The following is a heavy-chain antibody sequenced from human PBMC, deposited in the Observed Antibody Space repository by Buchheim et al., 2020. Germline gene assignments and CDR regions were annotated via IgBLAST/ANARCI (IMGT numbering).Heavy chain of an antibody. J-gene: IGHJ4*02. Sequence: QVQLMQSGGEVKMPGASVKVSCQTSGYTFTHYYIQWVRQAPGQGLEWMGWINPNSGGTNFAKKFQGWVNMTRDTSISTASMELSRLRSDDTAVYYCARDRVTVWDQNVPAAMGYWGQGTL. D-gene: IGHD2-2*01. CDR3: ARDRVTVWDQNVPAAMGY. CDR1: GYTFTHYY. V-gene: IGHV1-2*04. CDR2: INPNSGGT.